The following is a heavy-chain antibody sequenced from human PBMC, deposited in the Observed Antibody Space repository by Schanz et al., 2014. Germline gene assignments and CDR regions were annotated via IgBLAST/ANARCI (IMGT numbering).Heavy chain of an antibody. D-gene: IGHD2-2*01. CDR1: GFTLSSYA. J-gene: IGHJ4*02. CDR2: ISYDGSNK. Sequence: VQLVESGGGLVQPGRSLRLSCAAYGFTLSSYAMHWVRQAPGKGLEWVAVISYDGSNKYYADSVKGRFTISSDNSKNTLYLHMNTLRSEDTAVYYCAKDSTHIDIVLVPTAIDYWGQGTLVTVSS. V-gene: IGHV3-30-3*01. CDR3: AKDSTHIDIVLVPTAIDY.